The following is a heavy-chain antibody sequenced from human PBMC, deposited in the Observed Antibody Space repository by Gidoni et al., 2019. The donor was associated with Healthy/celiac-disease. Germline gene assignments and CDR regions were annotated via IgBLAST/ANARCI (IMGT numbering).Heavy chain of an antibody. Sequence: QVQLVESGGGVVQPGRSLRLSCAASGFTFSSYGMHWVRQVPGKGLEWVAVISYDGSNKYYADSVKGRFTISRDNSKNTLYLQMNSLRAEDTAVYYCAKDRSDSSGYYPSLYGMDVWGQGTTVTVSS. CDR3: AKDRSDSSGYYPSLYGMDV. J-gene: IGHJ6*02. V-gene: IGHV3-30*18. CDR1: GFTFSSYG. D-gene: IGHD3-22*01. CDR2: ISYDGSNK.